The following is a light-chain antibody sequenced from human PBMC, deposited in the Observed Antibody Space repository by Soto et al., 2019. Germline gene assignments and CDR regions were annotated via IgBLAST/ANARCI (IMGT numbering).Light chain of an antibody. V-gene: IGKV3-15*01. CDR2: GAS. CDR3: QQYYKWPPWT. Sequence: EVVLTQSPATLSVSAGERATLSCRASQSVNSNLAWYQQKPGQAPRLLMYGASTRATGIPARFSGSGSGTEFTLTISSLQSEDFAFYYCQQYYKWPPWTFGQGTKVDIK. J-gene: IGKJ1*01. CDR1: QSVNSN.